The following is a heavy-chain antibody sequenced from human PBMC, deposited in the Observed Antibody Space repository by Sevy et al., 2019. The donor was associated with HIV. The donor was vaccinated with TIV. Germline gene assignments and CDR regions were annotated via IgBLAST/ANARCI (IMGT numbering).Heavy chain of an antibody. CDR2: ISGSGGST. Sequence: GGSLRLSCAASGFTFSSYAMSWVRQAPGKGLEWVSAISGSGGSTYHADSVKGRFTISRDNSKNTLYLQMNSLRAEDTAVYYCAKGGAGYCSSTSCYSPYYYYMDVWGKGTTVTVSS. J-gene: IGHJ6*03. CDR3: AKGGAGYCSSTSCYSPYYYYMDV. D-gene: IGHD2-2*01. V-gene: IGHV3-23*01. CDR1: GFTFSSYA.